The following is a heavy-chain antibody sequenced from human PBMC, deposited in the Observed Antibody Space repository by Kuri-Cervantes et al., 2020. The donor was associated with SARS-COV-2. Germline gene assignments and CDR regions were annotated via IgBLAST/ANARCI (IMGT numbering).Heavy chain of an antibody. D-gene: IGHD6-13*01. V-gene: IGHV3-21*01. CDR2: ISSSSSYI. J-gene: IGHJ4*02. CDR1: GFTFSSYS. Sequence: GESLKISCAASGFTFSSYSMNWVRQAPGKGLEWVSSISSSSSYIYYADSVKGRFTISRDNAKNSLYLQMNSLRAEDTAVYYCARIPSGYSSSWYFGENFDYWGQGTLVTVSS. CDR3: ARIPSGYSSSWYFGENFDY.